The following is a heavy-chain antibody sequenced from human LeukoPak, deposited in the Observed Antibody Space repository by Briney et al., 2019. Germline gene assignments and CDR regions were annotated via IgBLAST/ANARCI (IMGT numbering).Heavy chain of an antibody. J-gene: IGHJ4*02. CDR1: GGSIKTTSYY. D-gene: IGHD3-10*01. CDR2: IYFTGST. Sequence: SENLPLTCSVSGGSIKTTSYYWGWIRQPPGRGLEWIGSIYFTGSTYHNPSLKSRVTMSVDLSKNEFSLKLSSVTAADSAVYYCARGGSYWDIWGQGSLVTVSS. CDR3: ARGGSYWDI. V-gene: IGHV4-39*07.